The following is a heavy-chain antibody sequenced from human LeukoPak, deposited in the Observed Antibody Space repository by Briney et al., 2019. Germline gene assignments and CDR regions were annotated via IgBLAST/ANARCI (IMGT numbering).Heavy chain of an antibody. J-gene: IGHJ6*03. CDR3: ARDKNRLIMDV. Sequence: SETLSLTCTVSGYSISSGYYWGWIRQPPGKGLEWIGRIYTSGSTNYNPSLKSRVTISVDTSKNQFSLKLSSVTAEDTAVYYCARDKNRLIMDVWGKGTTVTVSS. CDR2: IYTSGST. CDR1: GYSISSGYY. D-gene: IGHD1-14*01. V-gene: IGHV4-38-2*02.